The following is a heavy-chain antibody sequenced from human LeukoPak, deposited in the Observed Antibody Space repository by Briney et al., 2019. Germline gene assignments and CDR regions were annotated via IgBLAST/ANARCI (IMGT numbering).Heavy chain of an antibody. Sequence: ASVEVSCKASGYPFKTYGISWVRQAPGQGLEWMGWISAYNGNTNYAQNLQGRVTMTTDTSTSTAYMELRSLRSDDTAVYYCARPYYYDGYFDYWGQGTLVTVSS. CDR1: GYPFKTYG. CDR3: ARPYYYDGYFDY. J-gene: IGHJ4*02. CDR2: ISAYNGNT. V-gene: IGHV1-18*01. D-gene: IGHD3-22*01.